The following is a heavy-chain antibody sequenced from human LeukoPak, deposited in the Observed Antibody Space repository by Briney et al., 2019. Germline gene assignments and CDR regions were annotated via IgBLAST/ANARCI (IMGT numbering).Heavy chain of an antibody. J-gene: IGHJ4*02. Sequence: TLSLTCTVSGGSISSGGYYWSWIRQHPGKGLEWIGYIYYSGSTYYNPSLKSRVTISVDTSKNQFSLKLSSVTAADTAVYYCARVTKRSSGGTPSYYFDYWGQGTLVTVSS. CDR3: ARVTKRSSGGTPSYYFDY. CDR2: IYYSGST. D-gene: IGHD2-15*01. V-gene: IGHV4-31*03. CDR1: GGSISSGGYY.